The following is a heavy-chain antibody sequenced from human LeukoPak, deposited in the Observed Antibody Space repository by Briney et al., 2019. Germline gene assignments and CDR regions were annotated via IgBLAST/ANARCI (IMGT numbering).Heavy chain of an antibody. CDR2: IYYSGST. CDR1: GGSISSYY. CDR3: ARVEAYDSSGPFDY. D-gene: IGHD3-22*01. J-gene: IGHJ4*02. Sequence: PSETLSLTCTVSGGSISSYYWSWIRQPPGKGLEWIGYIYYSGSTNYNPSLKSRVTISVDTSKNQFSLKLSSVTAADTAVYYCARVEAYDSSGPFDYWGQGTLVTVSS. V-gene: IGHV4-59*01.